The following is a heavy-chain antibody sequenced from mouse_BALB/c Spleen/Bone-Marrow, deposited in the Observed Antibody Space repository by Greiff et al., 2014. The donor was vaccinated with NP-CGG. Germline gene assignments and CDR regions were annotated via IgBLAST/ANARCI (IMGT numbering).Heavy chain of an antibody. D-gene: IGHD1-1*01. Sequence: EVKLVESGGGLVKPGGSLKLSCAASGFIFSSYAMSWVRQSPEKRLEWVAEISSGGSYTYYPDTVTGRFTISRDNAKNTLYLEMSSLRSEDTAMYYCARDYYGSSYAMDYWGQGTSVTVSS. CDR3: ARDYYGSSYAMDY. J-gene: IGHJ4*01. CDR1: GFIFSSYA. V-gene: IGHV5-9-4*01. CDR2: ISSGGSYT.